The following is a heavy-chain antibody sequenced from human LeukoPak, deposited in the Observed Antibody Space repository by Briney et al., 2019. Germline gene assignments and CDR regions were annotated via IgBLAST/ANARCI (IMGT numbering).Heavy chain of an antibody. CDR3: AKETYGDYEGWFDP. J-gene: IGHJ5*02. CDR2: IDSGGST. V-gene: IGHV3-53*01. D-gene: IGHD4-17*01. Sequence: GGSLRLSCAASGFTVNSNYMSWVRQAPGKGLEWVSVIDSGGSTNYADSVEGRFTISRDNSKNTLYLQMNSLRAEDTAVYYCAKETYGDYEGWFDPWGQGTLVTVSS. CDR1: GFTVNSNY.